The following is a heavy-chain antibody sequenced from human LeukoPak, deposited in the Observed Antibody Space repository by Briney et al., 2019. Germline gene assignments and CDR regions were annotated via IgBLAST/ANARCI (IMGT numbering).Heavy chain of an antibody. CDR1: GFTFGTYA. D-gene: IGHD4-23*01. J-gene: IGHJ3*02. V-gene: IGHV3-23*01. CDR2: SSGSGSST. CDR3: AKRRVGGDAFDI. Sequence: GGSLRLSCAASGFTFGTYAMSWVRQAPGKGLEWVSVSSGSGSSTYYADSVKGRFTISRDNSKNTLYLQMSSLRAEDTAVYYCAKRRVGGDAFDIWGQGTVVTVSS.